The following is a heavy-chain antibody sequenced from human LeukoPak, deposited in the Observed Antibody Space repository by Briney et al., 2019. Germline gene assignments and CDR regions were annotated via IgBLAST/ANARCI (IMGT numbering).Heavy chain of an antibody. V-gene: IGHV3-66*01. CDR3: ARGQFYYGSGTFYPMDS. J-gene: IGHJ4*02. D-gene: IGHD3-10*01. Sequence: PGGPLRLSCAASGLTFSTYAMNWVRKSPGKGLEWVSVIYGCGSTYYADSVKGRFSLSRDNSKNTLYLQMNSLTDDDTAVYHCARGQFYYGSGTFYPMDSWGQGTLVTVSS. CDR2: IYGCGST. CDR1: GLTFSTYA.